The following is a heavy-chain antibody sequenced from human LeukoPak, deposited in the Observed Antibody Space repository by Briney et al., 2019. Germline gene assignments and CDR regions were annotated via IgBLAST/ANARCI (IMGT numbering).Heavy chain of an antibody. V-gene: IGHV3-43D*04. J-gene: IGHJ6*04. Sequence: GGSLRLSCAASGFTFDDYAMHWVSQAPGKGLEWVSLISCDGGSTYYADSVKGRFTTSRDNSKNSLYLQMNSLRAEDTALYYCAKAASPKSRRYGMDVWGKGTTVTVSS. CDR2: ISCDGGST. CDR1: GFTFDDYA. CDR3: AKAASPKSRRYGMDV.